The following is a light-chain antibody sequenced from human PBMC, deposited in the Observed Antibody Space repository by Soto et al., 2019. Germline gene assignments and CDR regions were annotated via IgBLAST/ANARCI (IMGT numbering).Light chain of an antibody. CDR3: QQYNNWPPGT. J-gene: IGKJ1*01. Sequence: EIVMTQSPATLSVSPGERATLSCRASQSVSSNLAWYQQKPGQAPRLLIYGASTRATGIPARFSGSGSGTEFTLTISSLQSKDFAVYDCQQYNNWPPGTFGQGTKVEIK. CDR1: QSVSSN. CDR2: GAS. V-gene: IGKV3-15*01.